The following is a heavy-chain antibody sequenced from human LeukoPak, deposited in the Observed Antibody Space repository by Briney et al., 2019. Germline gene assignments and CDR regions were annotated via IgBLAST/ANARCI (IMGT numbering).Heavy chain of an antibody. D-gene: IGHD4-11*01. CDR3: ARPYYSNYYYYGMDV. CDR2: IWYDGSK. CDR1: GFTFSSNG. J-gene: IGHJ6*02. V-gene: IGHV3-33*01. Sequence: PGGSLRLSCAASGFTFSSNGMHWVRQAPGKGLEWVGVIWYDGSKYYADSVKGRFTISRDNSKNTLYLQMNSLRAEDTDVYYCARPYYSNYYYYGMDVWGQGTTVTVSS.